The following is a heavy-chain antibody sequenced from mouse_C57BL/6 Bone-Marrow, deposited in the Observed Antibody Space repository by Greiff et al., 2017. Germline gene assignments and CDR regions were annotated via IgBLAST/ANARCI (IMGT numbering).Heavy chain of an antibody. J-gene: IGHJ3*01. CDR1: GYTFTDYE. D-gene: IGHD1-1*01. V-gene: IGHV1-15*01. CDR2: IDPETGGT. Sequence: VQLQQSGAELVRPGASVTLSCKASGYTFTDYEMHWVKQTPVHGLEWIGAIDPETGGTAYNQKFKGKAILTADKSSSTAYMELRSLTSEDSAGYYCTRWGTTVVATRGPWFAYWGQGTLVTVSA. CDR3: TRWGTTVVATRGPWFAY.